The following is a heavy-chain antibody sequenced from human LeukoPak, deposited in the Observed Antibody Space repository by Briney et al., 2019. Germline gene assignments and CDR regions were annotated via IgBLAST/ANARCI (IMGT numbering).Heavy chain of an antibody. CDR3: GRGGSTRAQAFDV. Sequence: PGGSLRLSCAASGFTFSSYEMNWVRQAPGKGLEWVSYISSSGSTIYYADSVKGRFTISRENSKNTLYLEMTRLRTEDTAVYFCGRGGSTRAQAFDVWGQGTMVTVSS. V-gene: IGHV3-48*03. CDR2: ISSSGSTI. CDR1: GFTFSSYE. D-gene: IGHD2-15*01. J-gene: IGHJ3*01.